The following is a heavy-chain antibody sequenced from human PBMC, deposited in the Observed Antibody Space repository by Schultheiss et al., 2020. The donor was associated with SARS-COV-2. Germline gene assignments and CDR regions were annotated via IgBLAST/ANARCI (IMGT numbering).Heavy chain of an antibody. V-gene: IGHV4-39*07. CDR3: ARERARGYYYGMDV. CDR2: IYYSGST. J-gene: IGHJ6*02. Sequence: ETLSLTCTVSGGSISSSSYYWGWIRQPPGKGLEWIGSIYYSGSTYYNPSLKSRVTISVDTSKNQFSLKLSSVTAADTAVYYCARERARGYYYGMDVWGQGTTVTVSS. CDR1: GGSISSSSYY.